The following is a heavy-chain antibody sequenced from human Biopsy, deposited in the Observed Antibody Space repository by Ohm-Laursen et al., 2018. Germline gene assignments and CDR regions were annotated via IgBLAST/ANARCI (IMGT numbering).Heavy chain of an antibody. D-gene: IGHD2/OR15-2a*01. V-gene: IGHV4-59*01. CDR2: IYYSGST. CDR1: GGSISSYY. CDR3: ARATNSTGWPYYYFYGMDV. J-gene: IGHJ6*02. Sequence: SETLSLTCTVSGGSISSYYRNWIRQPPGKGLEWIGYIYYSGSTNYNPSLKSRVTISVDTSKNQFSLRLNSVTAADTAVYYCARATNSTGWPYYYFYGMDVWGQGTTVTVSS.